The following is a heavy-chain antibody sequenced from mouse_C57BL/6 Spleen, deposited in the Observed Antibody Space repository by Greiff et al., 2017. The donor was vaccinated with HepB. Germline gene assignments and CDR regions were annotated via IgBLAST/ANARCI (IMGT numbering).Heavy chain of an antibody. Sequence: QVQLQQSGAELARPGASVKLSCKASGYTFTSYGISWVKQRTGQGLEWIGEIYPRSCNTYYNEKFKGKATLTADKSSSTAYMELRSLTSEDSAVYFCAREENYYGSSHWYFDVWGTGTTVTVSS. CDR3: AREENYYGSSHWYFDV. V-gene: IGHV1-81*01. D-gene: IGHD1-1*01. CDR2: IYPRSCNT. CDR1: GYTFTSYG. J-gene: IGHJ1*03.